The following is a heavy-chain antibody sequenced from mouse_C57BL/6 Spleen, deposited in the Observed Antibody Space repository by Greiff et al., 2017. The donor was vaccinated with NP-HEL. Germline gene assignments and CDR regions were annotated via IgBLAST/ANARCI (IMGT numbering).Heavy chain of an antibody. CDR1: GYTFTSYW. CDR2: IDPSDSYT. Sequence: QVQLQQPGAELVKPGASVKLSCKASGYTFTSYWMQWVKQRPGQGLEWIGEIDPSDSYTNYNQKFKGKATLTVDTSSSTAYMQLSSLTSEDSAVYYCARSGLYPSWFAYWGQGTLVTVSA. D-gene: IGHD3-1*01. CDR3: ARSGLYPSWFAY. V-gene: IGHV1-50*01. J-gene: IGHJ3*01.